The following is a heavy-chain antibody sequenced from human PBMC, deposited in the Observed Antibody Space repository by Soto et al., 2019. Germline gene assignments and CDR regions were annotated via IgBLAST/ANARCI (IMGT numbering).Heavy chain of an antibody. CDR2: ISYDGSNK. CDR1: GFTFSSYG. Sequence: GGSLRLSCAASGFTFSSYGMHWVRQAPGKGLEWVAVISYDGSNKYYADSVKGRFTISRDNSKNTLYLQMNSLRAEDTAVYYCAKVSSSWYAGFFDLWGQGTLVTVSS. J-gene: IGHJ4*02. CDR3: AKVSSSWYAGFFDL. V-gene: IGHV3-30*18. D-gene: IGHD6-13*01.